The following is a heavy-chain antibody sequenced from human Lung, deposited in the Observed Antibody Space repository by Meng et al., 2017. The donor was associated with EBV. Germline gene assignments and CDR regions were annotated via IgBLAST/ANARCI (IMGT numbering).Heavy chain of an antibody. D-gene: IGHD1-7*01. Sequence: QPQEAGRGLSRPPCPLSLTCTAWGGVISSGIWWSWVRQPPGKGLEWIGEVYHRGDTNYNQSLKSRVDISVDKSKNQFYLSLFSVTAADTAVYYCGRDQGRELINHWGQGTLVTVSS. J-gene: IGHJ4*02. V-gene: IGHV4-4*03. CDR2: VYHRGDT. CDR3: GRDQGRELINH. CDR1: GGVISSGIW.